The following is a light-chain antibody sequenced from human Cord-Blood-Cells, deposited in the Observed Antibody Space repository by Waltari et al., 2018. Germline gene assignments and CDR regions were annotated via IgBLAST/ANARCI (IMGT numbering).Light chain of an antibody. J-gene: IGLJ3*02. CDR2: GNS. V-gene: IGLV1-40*01. CDR1: SPNLGAGYA. Sequence: SVLTQPPPVPEALGQSVPLSRTGSSPNLGAGYAVPWYQQLPGTAPKLLIYGNSNRPSGVPIRFSGSKSGTPASLTITGLQAEDEADYYCRSYASSRSKVFGGGTKLTVL. CDR3: RSYASSRSKV.